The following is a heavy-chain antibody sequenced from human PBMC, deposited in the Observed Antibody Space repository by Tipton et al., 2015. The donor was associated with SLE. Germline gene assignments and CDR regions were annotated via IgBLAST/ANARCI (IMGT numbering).Heavy chain of an antibody. CDR1: GFTFRTYA. CDR3: AKDRYCGGGTCFASYFDL. J-gene: IGHJ4*02. V-gene: IGHV3-23*01. CDR2: ISGGGGST. D-gene: IGHD2-21*01. Sequence: SLRLSCAASGFTFRTYAMAWVRQSPGKGLEWVSLISGGGGSTNYAYPVRGRFTISRDNSKNTLSLQLNTLRADDTAIYYCAKDRYCGGGTCFASYFDLWGQGTPVTVSS.